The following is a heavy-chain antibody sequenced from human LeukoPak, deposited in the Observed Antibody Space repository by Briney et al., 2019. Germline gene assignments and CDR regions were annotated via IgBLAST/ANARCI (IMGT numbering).Heavy chain of an antibody. CDR2: IWYDGSNK. CDR1: GFTFSSYG. D-gene: IGHD4-23*01. V-gene: IGHV3-33*08. J-gene: IGHJ5*02. CDR3: ARDYDYGGRSLAPP. Sequence: QPGRSLRLSCAASGFTFSSYGMHWVRQAPGKGLEWVAVIWYDGSNKYYADSVKGRFTISRDNSKNTLYLQMNSLRAEDTAVYYCARDYDYGGRSLAPPWGQGTLVTVSS.